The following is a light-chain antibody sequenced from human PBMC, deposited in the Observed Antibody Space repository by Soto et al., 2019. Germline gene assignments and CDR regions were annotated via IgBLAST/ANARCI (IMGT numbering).Light chain of an antibody. CDR2: DAS. CDR1: QSVSSY. CDR3: QQYDSSPRT. V-gene: IGKV3-11*01. Sequence: EIVLTQSPATLSLSPGERATLSCRASQSVSSYLAWYQQKPGQAPRLLIYDASNRATGIPARFSGSGSGTDFILTISRLEPEDFAVYYCQQYDSSPRTFGQGTKVDIK. J-gene: IGKJ1*01.